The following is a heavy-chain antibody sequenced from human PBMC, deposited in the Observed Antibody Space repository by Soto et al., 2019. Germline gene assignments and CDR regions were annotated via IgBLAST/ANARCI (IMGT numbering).Heavy chain of an antibody. V-gene: IGHV4-59*01. CDR2: IYYSGST. CDR3: ASDGGYFDSSGQRYYGMAV. J-gene: IGHJ6*02. CDR1: GGSLSSYY. Sequence: TSETLSLTCSVSGGSLSSYYWSWIRQPPGKGLEWIGYIYYSGSTNYNPSLKSRVTISVDTSKNQFSLKLSSVTAADTAVYYCASDGGYFDSSGQRYYGMAVCGQGPTVPVSS. D-gene: IGHD3-22*01.